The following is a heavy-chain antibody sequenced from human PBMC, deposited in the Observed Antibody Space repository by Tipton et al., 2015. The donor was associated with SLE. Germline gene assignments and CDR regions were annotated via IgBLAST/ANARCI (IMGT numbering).Heavy chain of an antibody. CDR2: INPNSGDT. V-gene: IGHV1-2*06. Sequence: QLVQSGAEVKKPGASVKVSCKASGYTFTGYYLHWVRQAPGQGLEWVGRINPNSGDTNYAQKFQGRVTMTTDTSTSTAYMELRSLRSDDTAVYYCARDALYYRNAFDTWGQGTMVTVSS. CDR1: GYTFTGYY. CDR3: ARDALYYRNAFDT. D-gene: IGHD1-14*01. J-gene: IGHJ3*02.